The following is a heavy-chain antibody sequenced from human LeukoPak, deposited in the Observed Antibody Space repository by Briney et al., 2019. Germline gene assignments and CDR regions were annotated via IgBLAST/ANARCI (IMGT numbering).Heavy chain of an antibody. D-gene: IGHD2/OR15-2a*01. Sequence: GVSLRLSCGASGITFSSYSMNWVRQAPGKGLEWVSYISSSGSTKYYADSVKGRFTISRDNARNSLYLQMNSLRAEDTAVYFCARGGLSIMGYWGQGPLVTVSS. J-gene: IGHJ4*02. CDR2: ISSSGSTK. CDR3: ARGGLSIMGY. CDR1: GITFSSYS. V-gene: IGHV3-48*01.